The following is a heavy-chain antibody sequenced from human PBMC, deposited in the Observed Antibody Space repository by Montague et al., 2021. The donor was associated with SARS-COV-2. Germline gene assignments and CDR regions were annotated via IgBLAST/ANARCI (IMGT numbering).Heavy chain of an antibody. J-gene: IGHJ3*02. Sequence: SETLSLTCSVSGEPISGFFWNWIRQPAGQGLEWIGLIYASGGTDYNPSRESRVTMSVDTSKNQFSLKVSSVTAADTAGYYCARGSYGPVAFDIWGQGTMVTVSS. D-gene: IGHD5-18*01. CDR2: IYASGGT. CDR1: GEPISGFF. CDR3: ARGSYGPVAFDI. V-gene: IGHV4-4*07.